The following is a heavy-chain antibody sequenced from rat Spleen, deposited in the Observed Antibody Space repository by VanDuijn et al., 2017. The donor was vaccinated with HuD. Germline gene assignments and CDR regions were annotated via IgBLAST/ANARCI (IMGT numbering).Heavy chain of an antibody. V-gene: IGHV2-41*01. D-gene: IGHD4-6*01. J-gene: IGHJ3*01. Sequence: QVQLKESGPGLGQPSQTLSLTCTVAGFSLTSYNVHWIRQPPGKGLEWMGIIWNTGGTRYNSALKSRLSISRDTSKSQVFLKMNSLQTEDTATYYCARDENGYLYTWFAYWGQGTLVTVSS. CDR3: ARDENGYLYTWFAY. CDR2: IWNTGGT. CDR1: GFSLTSYN.